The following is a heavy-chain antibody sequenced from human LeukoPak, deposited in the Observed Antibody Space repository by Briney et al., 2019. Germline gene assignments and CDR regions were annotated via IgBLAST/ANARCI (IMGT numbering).Heavy chain of an antibody. CDR1: DDSISDYY. Sequence: SQTLSLTCTVSDDSISDYYRGWIRQPPGKGLEWIGYFHNSGTSTYNPSLESRVTISADTSKNQFSLKLNSLTTADTAVYYCTRGAGWLIDYWGQGILVTVSS. CDR3: TRGAGWLIDY. CDR2: FHNSGTS. D-gene: IGHD3-16*01. V-gene: IGHV4-59*01. J-gene: IGHJ4*02.